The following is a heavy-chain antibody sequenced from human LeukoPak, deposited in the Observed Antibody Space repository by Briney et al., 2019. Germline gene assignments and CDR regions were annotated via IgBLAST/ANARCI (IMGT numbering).Heavy chain of an antibody. CDR3: ARAQTYYGSGSYLY. J-gene: IGHJ4*02. Sequence: GGSLRLSCAASGFTFSRYSMNWVRQAPGKGLEWVTYISSSSSTVYYADSLKGRFTISRDNAKNSLYLQMNSLRGEDTAVYYCARAQTYYGSGSYLYWGQGTLVTVSS. CDR2: ISSSSSTV. D-gene: IGHD3-10*01. V-gene: IGHV3-48*01. CDR1: GFTFSRYS.